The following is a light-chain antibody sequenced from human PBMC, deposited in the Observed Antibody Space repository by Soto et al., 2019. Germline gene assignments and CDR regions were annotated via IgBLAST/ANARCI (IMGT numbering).Light chain of an antibody. V-gene: IGLV2-11*01. CDR1: SSDVGGYNY. CDR3: CSYAGSYTFVV. CDR2: DVS. J-gene: IGLJ2*01. Sequence: QSALTQPRSVSGSPGQSVTISCTGTSSDVGGYNYVSWYQQHPGKAPKLMIYDVSQRPSGVPDRFSGSKSGNTASLTISGLQAEEEADYYCCSYAGSYTFVVFGGGTKLTVL.